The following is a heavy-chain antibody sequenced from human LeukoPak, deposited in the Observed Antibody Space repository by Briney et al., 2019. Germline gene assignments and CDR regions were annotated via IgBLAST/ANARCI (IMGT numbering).Heavy chain of an antibody. J-gene: IGHJ4*02. D-gene: IGHD3-22*01. CDR1: GYSISSGYY. CDR2: IYHSGST. Sequence: PSETLSLTCTVSGYSISSGYYWGWIRQPPGKGLEWIGSIYHSGSTYYNPSLKSRVTISVDTSKNQFSLKLSSVTAADTAVYSCARASTYYYDSSDYGSLLAFDYWGQGTLVTVSS. V-gene: IGHV4-38-2*02. CDR3: ARASTYYYDSSDYGSLLAFDY.